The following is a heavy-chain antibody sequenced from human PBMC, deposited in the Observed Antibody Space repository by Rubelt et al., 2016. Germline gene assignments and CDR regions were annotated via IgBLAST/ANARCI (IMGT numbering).Heavy chain of an antibody. D-gene: IGHD3-16*01. V-gene: IGHV3-21*04. Sequence: EVQLVESGGGLVKPGGSLRLSCAASGFTFSSTTMNCVRQGPGRGLEWVSSFSGNSANIYYADSVRGRFTISRDNARNSLYLQRHSLRTEETAVYYSASGGRSLDHWGQGTLVTVSS. CDR1: GFTFSSTT. CDR3: ASGGRSLDH. CDR2: FSGNSANI. J-gene: IGHJ4*02.